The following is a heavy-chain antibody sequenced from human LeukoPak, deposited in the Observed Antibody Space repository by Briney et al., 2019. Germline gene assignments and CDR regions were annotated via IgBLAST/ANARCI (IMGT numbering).Heavy chain of an antibody. D-gene: IGHD3-16*01. Sequence: GGSLRLSCAASGFTFSSYAMSWVRQAPGKGLEWVSAISGSGGSTYYVDSVKGRFTISRDNSKNTLYLQMNSLRAEDTAVYYCAKGTFGGSCAGFDYWGQGTLVTVSS. J-gene: IGHJ4*02. CDR1: GFTFSSYA. CDR3: AKGTFGGSCAGFDY. V-gene: IGHV3-23*01. CDR2: ISGSGGST.